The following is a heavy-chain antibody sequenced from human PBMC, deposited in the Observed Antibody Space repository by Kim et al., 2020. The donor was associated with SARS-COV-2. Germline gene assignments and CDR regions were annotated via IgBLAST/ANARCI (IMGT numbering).Heavy chain of an antibody. Sequence: ASVKVSCKASGYTFTSYYMHWVRQAPGQGLEWMGIINPSGGSPSYAQKFQGRVTMTRDTSTSTDYMELSSLRSEDTAVYYCARDQTKIVVPYYFDYWGQGTLVTVSS. CDR1: GYTFTSYY. CDR3: ARDQTKIVVPYYFDY. V-gene: IGHV1-46*01. CDR2: INPSGGSP. D-gene: IGHD2-2*01. J-gene: IGHJ4*02.